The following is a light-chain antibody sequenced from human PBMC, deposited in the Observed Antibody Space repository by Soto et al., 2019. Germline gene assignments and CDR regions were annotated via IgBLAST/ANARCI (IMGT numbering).Light chain of an antibody. CDR2: GVS. J-gene: IGLJ2*01. V-gene: IGLV2-14*03. Sequence: QSALTQPASVSGSPGQSITISCTGTSSDVGDYNYVSWYQHHPGKAPKLIIYGVSNRPSGISNRFSGSKSGNTASLTISGLQAEDEADYYSSSYTSTNTLVFGGGTKVTVL. CDR1: SSDVGDYNY. CDR3: SSYTSTNTLV.